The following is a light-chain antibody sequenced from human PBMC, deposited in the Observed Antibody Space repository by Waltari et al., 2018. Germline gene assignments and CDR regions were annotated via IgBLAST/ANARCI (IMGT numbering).Light chain of an antibody. CDR2: KAN. V-gene: IGLV8-61*01. CDR1: SGSLSTTSY. J-gene: IGLJ3*02. Sequence: QTVVTQEPSLSVSPGGTVTLTCALSSGSLSTTSYATWYQQTPGPAPRTRVYKANARASGVPHRCPGSILGNTTGLTITGAQADDESDYYCALYMGSGIWVFGGGTRLTVL. CDR3: ALYMGSGIWV.